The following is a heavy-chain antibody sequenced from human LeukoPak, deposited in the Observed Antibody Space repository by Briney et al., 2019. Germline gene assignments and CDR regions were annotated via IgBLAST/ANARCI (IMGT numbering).Heavy chain of an antibody. CDR1: GFTFDDYA. Sequence: GGSLRLSCAASGFTFDDYAIHWVRQAPGKGLEWVSGISWNSGSIGYADSVKGRFTISRDNAKNSLFLQMNSLRAEDTAIYFCAKYDSGYSLDYWGQGTLVIVSS. D-gene: IGHD4-23*01. J-gene: IGHJ4*02. CDR3: AKYDSGYSLDY. V-gene: IGHV3-9*01. CDR2: ISWNSGSI.